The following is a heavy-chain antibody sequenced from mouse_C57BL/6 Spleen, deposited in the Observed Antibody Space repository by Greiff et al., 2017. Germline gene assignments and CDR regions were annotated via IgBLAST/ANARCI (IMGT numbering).Heavy chain of an antibody. CDR3: ARWLLRSYYAMDY. CDR2: INPNNGGT. CDR1: GYTFTDYY. J-gene: IGHJ4*01. D-gene: IGHD2-3*01. V-gene: IGHV1-26*01. Sequence: VQLQQSGPELVKPGASVKISCKASGYTFTDYYMNWVKQSHGKSLEWIGDINPNNGGTSYNQKFKGKATLTVDKSSSTAYMELRSLTSEDSAVYYCARWLLRSYYAMDYWGQGTSVTVSS.